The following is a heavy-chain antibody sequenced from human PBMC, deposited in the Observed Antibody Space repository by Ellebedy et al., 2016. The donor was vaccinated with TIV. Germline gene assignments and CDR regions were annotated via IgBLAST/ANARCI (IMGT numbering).Heavy chain of an antibody. CDR3: VRALAAAASY. V-gene: IGHV3-7*01. J-gene: IGHJ4*02. D-gene: IGHD6-13*01. Sequence: GESLKISXAASGFTFSDYWMHWVRQAPGKGLEWVANINQHGTEIYYVDSVKGRLTISRDNTKASLYLQMHSLRVEDTALYYCVRALAAAASYWGQGTLVTVSS. CDR2: INQHGTEI. CDR1: GFTFSDYW.